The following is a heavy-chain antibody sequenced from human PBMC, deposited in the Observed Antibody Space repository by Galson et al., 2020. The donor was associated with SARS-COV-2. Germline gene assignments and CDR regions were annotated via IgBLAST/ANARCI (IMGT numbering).Heavy chain of an antibody. J-gene: IGHJ4*02. V-gene: IGHV3-21*05. CDR3: VSPRGF. Sequence: GGSLRLSCAASGLTFSTRSMTWVRQAPGRGLEWLSYISSSTSDIYYADSVKGRFTISRDNAKNSLYLQMNSLRAEDTAVYYCVSPRGFWGQGTLVTVSS. CDR2: ISSSTSDI. CDR1: GLTFSTRS. D-gene: IGHD3-10*01.